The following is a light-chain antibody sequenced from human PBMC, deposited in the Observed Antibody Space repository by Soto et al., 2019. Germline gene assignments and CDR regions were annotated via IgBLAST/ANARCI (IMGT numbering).Light chain of an antibody. J-gene: IGLJ3*02. V-gene: IGLV2-8*01. CDR3: AAYGGSNNVL. CDR2: EVT. CDR1: KNDIGYYKY. Sequence: QSALTQPPSASGSRGQSVTISCTGTKNDIGYYKYVSWYQQFPGKAPKLMIFEVTKRPSGVPDRFSGSKSGNTASLTVSGVQPEDEADDYCAAYGGSNNVLFGGGTKLTVL.